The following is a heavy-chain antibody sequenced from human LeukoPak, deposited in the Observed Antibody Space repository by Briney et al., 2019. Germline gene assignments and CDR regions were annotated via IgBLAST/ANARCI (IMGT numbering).Heavy chain of an antibody. CDR3: ARQLYVSGSYYAPMDV. D-gene: IGHD3-10*01. J-gene: IGHJ6*03. CDR1: GGSISSSSYF. Sequence: SETLSLTCSVSGGSISSSSYFWGWIRQPPGKGLEWIASVHHSGSTYYNPSLKSRLTISVDTSKNRFSLKMSSVTAADTAVYFCARQLYVSGSYYAPMDVWGKGTTVTISS. CDR2: VHHSGST. V-gene: IGHV4-39*01.